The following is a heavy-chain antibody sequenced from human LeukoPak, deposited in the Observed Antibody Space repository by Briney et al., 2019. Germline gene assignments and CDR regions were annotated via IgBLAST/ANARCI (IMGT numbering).Heavy chain of an antibody. CDR2: IWYDGSNK. V-gene: IGHV3-33*01. J-gene: IGHJ4*02. Sequence: GGSLRLSCAASGFTFCSYGMHWVRQAPGKGLEWVAVIWYDGSNKYYADSVKGRFTISRDNSKNTLYLQMNSLRAEDTAVYYCARDTRVGHDSSGYYSPYFDYWGQGTLVTVSS. CDR3: ARDTRVGHDSSGYYSPYFDY. CDR1: GFTFCSYG. D-gene: IGHD3-22*01.